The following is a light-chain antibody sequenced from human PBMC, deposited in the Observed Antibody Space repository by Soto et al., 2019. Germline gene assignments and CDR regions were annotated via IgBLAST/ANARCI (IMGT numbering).Light chain of an antibody. Sequence: EIGMTQSPVSVSVSVGDRATLSCRASQSISSSFLAWYQQKPGQAPRLLIYDASSRATGIPDRFSGGGSGTDFTLTISRLQPEDFAAYYCQQANSFPRTFGQGTKVDIK. CDR2: DAS. CDR3: QQANSFPRT. V-gene: IGKV3D-20*02. J-gene: IGKJ1*01. CDR1: QSISSSF.